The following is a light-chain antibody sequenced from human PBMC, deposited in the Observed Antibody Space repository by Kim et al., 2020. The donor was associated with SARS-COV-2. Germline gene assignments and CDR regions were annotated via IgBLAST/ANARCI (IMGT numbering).Light chain of an antibody. Sequence: QLVLTQPPSASGTPDRGSPSLVLEAAPISEAIMSTGISISQGRPPKLLIYRNNQRPSGVPDRFSGSKSATSASLAISGLRSEDEADYYCAAWDDSLSGYVFGSGTKVTVL. CDR1: APISEAI. V-gene: IGLV1-47*01. CDR3: AAWDDSLSGYV. J-gene: IGLJ1*01. CDR2: RNN.